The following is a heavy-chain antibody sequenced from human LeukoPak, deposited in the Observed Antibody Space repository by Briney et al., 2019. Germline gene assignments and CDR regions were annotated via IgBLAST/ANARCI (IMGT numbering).Heavy chain of an antibody. CDR1: GGSFSGYY. J-gene: IGHJ4*02. V-gene: IGHV4-34*01. D-gene: IGHD3-10*01. CDR2: INHSGST. Sequence: SETLSLTCAVYGGSFSGYYWSWIRQPPGKGLEWIGEINHSGSTNYNPSLKSRVTISVDTSKNQFSLKLSSVTAADTAVYYCARGWFGELLDYWGQGTLVTVSS. CDR3: ARGWFGELLDY.